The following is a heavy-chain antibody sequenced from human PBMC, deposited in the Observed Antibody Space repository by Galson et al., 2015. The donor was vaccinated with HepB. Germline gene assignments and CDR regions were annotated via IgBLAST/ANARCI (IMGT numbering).Heavy chain of an antibody. D-gene: IGHD3-22*01. J-gene: IGHJ3*01. Sequence: SVKVSCKASGYTFTSYGITWVRQAPGQGLEWMGCIIAYNGDTNYAQKFQGRVTMTTDTSTSTAYMELRSLRSDDTAVYYCARQVVGDAFDFWGQGTMVTVSS. CDR3: ARQVVGDAFDF. CDR2: IIAYNGDT. CDR1: GYTFTSYG. V-gene: IGHV1-18*01.